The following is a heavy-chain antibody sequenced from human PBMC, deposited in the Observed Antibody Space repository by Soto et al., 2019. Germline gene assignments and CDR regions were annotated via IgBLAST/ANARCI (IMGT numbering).Heavy chain of an antibody. CDR1: GGSFSGYY. CDR3: ARAEGRAVAGAYYYYMDV. J-gene: IGHJ6*03. V-gene: IGHV4-34*01. D-gene: IGHD6-19*01. Sequence: SETLSLTCAVYGGSFSGYYWSWIRQPPGKGLEWIGEINHSGSTNYNPSLKSRVTISVDTSKNQFSLKLSSVTAADTAVYYCARAEGRAVAGAYYYYMDVWGKGTTVTVSS. CDR2: INHSGST.